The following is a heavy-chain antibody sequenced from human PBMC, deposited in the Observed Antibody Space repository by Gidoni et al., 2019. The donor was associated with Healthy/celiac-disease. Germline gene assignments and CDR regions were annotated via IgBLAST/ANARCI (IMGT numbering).Heavy chain of an antibody. CDR3: ARDQRKHRGYFDY. D-gene: IGHD6-25*01. CDR2: ISYDGSNK. V-gene: IGHV3-30*04. CDR1: GFTFSSYA. Sequence: QVQLVESGGGVVQPGRSLRLSCAASGFTFSSYAMHWVRQAPGKGLEWVAVISYDGSNKYYADSVKGRFTISRDNSKNTLYLQMNSLRAEDTAVYYCARDQRKHRGYFDYWGQGTLVTVSS. J-gene: IGHJ4*02.